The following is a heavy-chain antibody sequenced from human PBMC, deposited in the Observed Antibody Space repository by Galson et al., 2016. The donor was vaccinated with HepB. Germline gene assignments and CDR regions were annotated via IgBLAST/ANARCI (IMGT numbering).Heavy chain of an antibody. D-gene: IGHD2-2*01. CDR3: ARDSYRISTICHELLGYYGMDV. J-gene: IGHJ6*02. Sequence: SLRLSCAASGFNFSSYWMSWVRQAPGKGLEWVANIKQDANEKYYVDSVKGRFTVSRDNARNSLYLQMNSLRAEDTAVYYCARDSYRISTICHELLGYYGMDVWGQGTTDAVSS. CDR1: GFNFSSYW. CDR2: IKQDANEK. V-gene: IGHV3-7*01.